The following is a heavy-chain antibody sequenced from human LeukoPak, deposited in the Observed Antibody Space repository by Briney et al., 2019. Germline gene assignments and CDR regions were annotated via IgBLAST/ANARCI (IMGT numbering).Heavy chain of an antibody. D-gene: IGHD3-3*01. CDR2: IYYSGST. Sequence: PSQTLSLTCTVSGGSISSGDYYWSWVRQPPGKGLEWIGYIYYSGSTYYNPSLKSRVTISVDTSKNQFSLKLSSVTAADTAVYYCARDATYYDGLVDWFDPWGQGTLVTVSS. CDR1: GGSISSGDYY. CDR3: ARDATYYDGLVDWFDP. J-gene: IGHJ5*02. V-gene: IGHV4-30-4*08.